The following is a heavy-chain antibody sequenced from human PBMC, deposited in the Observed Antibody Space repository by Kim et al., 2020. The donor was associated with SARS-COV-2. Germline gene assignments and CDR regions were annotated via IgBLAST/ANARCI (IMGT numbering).Heavy chain of an antibody. D-gene: IGHD3-10*01. V-gene: IGHV3-33*01. CDR3: ARDRQQVLLWFGASADAFDI. J-gene: IGHJ3*02. Sequence: GGSLRLSCAASGFTFSSYGMHWVRQAPGKGLEWVAVIWYDGSNKYYADSVKGRFTISRDNSKNTLYLQMNSLRAEDTAVYYCARDRQQVLLWFGASADAFDIWGQGTMVTVSS. CDR1: GFTFSSYG. CDR2: IWYDGSNK.